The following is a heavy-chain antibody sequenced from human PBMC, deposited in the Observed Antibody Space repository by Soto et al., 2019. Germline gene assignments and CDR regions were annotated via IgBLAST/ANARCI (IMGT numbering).Heavy chain of an antibody. D-gene: IGHD2-21*01. J-gene: IGHJ6*02. V-gene: IGHV4-30-4*01. Sequence: SETLCLTCPVSGGSISSGYYYWSWIRQPPGKGLEWIGYIYYSGSTYYNPSLKSRVTISVDTSKNQFSLKLSSVTAADTAVYYCARAKIAIGPKYGMDVWGQGTTVTVSS. CDR1: GGSISSGYYY. CDR2: IYYSGST. CDR3: ARAKIAIGPKYGMDV.